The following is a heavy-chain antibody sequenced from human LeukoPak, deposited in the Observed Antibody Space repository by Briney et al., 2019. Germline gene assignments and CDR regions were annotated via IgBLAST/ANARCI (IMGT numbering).Heavy chain of an antibody. V-gene: IGHV4-59*06. CDR1: GGSISSYY. CDR2: IYYSGST. Sequence: SETLSLTCTVSGGSISSYYWSWIRQPPGKGLEWIGYIYYSGSTYYNPSLKSRVTISVDTSKNQFSLKLSSVTAADTAVYYRARALAQSDDFWSGYYNLRFDPWGQGTLVTVSS. CDR3: ARALAQSDDFWSGYYNLRFDP. J-gene: IGHJ5*02. D-gene: IGHD3-3*01.